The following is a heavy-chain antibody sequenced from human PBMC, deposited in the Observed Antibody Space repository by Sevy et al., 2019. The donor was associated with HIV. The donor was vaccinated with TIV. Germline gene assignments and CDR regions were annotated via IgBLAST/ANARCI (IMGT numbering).Heavy chain of an antibody. CDR1: GYKLTNYD. D-gene: IGHD3-3*01. V-gene: IGHV7-4-1*02. Sequence: ASVKVSCKASGYKLTNYDINWVRQAPGQGLQWLGRINTDTGGPTYVPGFVGRFVFSWDRSVNTAHLQISSLKPEDTDGYYCARDRFLAWSHDYYGMDVWGQGTTVTVSS. J-gene: IGHJ6*02. CDR2: INTDTGGP. CDR3: ARDRFLAWSHDYYGMDV.